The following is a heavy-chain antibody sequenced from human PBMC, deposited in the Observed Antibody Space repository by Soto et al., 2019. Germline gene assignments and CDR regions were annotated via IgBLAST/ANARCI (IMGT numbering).Heavy chain of an antibody. Sequence: EVQLVESGGGLVQPGGSLRLSCAASGFTFSTYWMHWVRQAPEKGLLWVSHINGDGSYTDFADSVKGRFTISRDNAKNTVYLQMQSLSVEDTAVYFCVRTWHGFDIWGPGTMVTGSS. CDR3: VRTWHGFDI. J-gene: IGHJ3*02. V-gene: IGHV3-74*01. CDR2: INGDGSYT. CDR1: GFTFSTYW.